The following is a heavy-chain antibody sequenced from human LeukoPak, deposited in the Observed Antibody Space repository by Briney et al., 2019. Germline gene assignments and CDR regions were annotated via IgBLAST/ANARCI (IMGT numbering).Heavy chain of an antibody. Sequence: GGSLRLSCAASGFTFSSYAMSWVRQAPGKELEWVSAISGSGDNTYYADSVKGRFTISRDNSKNTLYLQMNNLRAEDTAVYYCATSPTFDPWGQGTLVTVSS. CDR1: GFTFSSYA. V-gene: IGHV3-23*01. CDR3: ATSPTFDP. J-gene: IGHJ5*02. CDR2: ISGSGDNT.